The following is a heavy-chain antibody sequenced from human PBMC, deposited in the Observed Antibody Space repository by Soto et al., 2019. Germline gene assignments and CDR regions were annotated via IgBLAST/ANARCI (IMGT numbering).Heavy chain of an antibody. CDR3: ARHPQQLDLCDY. Sequence: QPLLQESGPGLVKPSETLSLTCTVSGGSIASRSYYWGWIRQPPGKGREWIGTIHYNGRTYYNPSLQSRVTVSVDTCKNHFSLKLWSVTAADTAVYNCARHPQQLDLCDYWGQGTLVTVSS. CDR1: GGSIASRSYY. J-gene: IGHJ4*02. D-gene: IGHD6-6*01. CDR2: IHYNGRT. V-gene: IGHV4-39*01.